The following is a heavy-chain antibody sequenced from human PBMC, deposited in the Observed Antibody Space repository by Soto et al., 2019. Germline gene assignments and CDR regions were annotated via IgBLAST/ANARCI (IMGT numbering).Heavy chain of an antibody. D-gene: IGHD2-15*01. CDR3: ASYTQKLGYCSGGSCYYYYMDV. J-gene: IGHJ6*03. Sequence: SETLSLTCTVSGGSISSYYWSWIRQPPGKGLEWIGYIYYSGSTNYNPSLKSRVTISVDTSKNQFSLKLSSVTAADTAVYYCASYTQKLGYCSGGSCYYYYMDVWGKGTTVTVSS. CDR1: GGSISSYY. V-gene: IGHV4-59*01. CDR2: IYYSGST.